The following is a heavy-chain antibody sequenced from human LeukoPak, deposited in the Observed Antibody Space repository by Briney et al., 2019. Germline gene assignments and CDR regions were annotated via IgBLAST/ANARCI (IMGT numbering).Heavy chain of an antibody. CDR1: GYTFTGYY. V-gene: IGHV1-69*13. CDR2: IIPIFGTA. CDR3: ARKSGDSSGWPDYYYYYMDV. J-gene: IGHJ6*03. Sequence: ASVKVSCKASGYTFTGYYMHWVRQAPGQGLEWMGGIIPIFGTANYAQKFQGRVTITADESTSTAYMELSSLRSEDTAVYYCARKSGDSSGWPDYYYYYMDVWGKGTTVTISS. D-gene: IGHD6-19*01.